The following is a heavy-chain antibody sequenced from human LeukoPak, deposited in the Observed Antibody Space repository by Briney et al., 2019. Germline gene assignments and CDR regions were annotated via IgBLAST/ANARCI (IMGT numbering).Heavy chain of an antibody. V-gene: IGHV3-23*01. CDR3: AKDRTELGDYFDY. CDR2: ISGSGGST. Sequence: GGSLRLSCAASRFTFSSYAMTWVRQAPGKGLEWVSAISGSGGSTYYADSVKGRFTISRDNSKNTLYLQMNSLRAEDTAVYYCAKDRTELGDYFDYWGQGTLVTVSS. J-gene: IGHJ4*02. CDR1: RFTFSSYA. D-gene: IGHD7-27*01.